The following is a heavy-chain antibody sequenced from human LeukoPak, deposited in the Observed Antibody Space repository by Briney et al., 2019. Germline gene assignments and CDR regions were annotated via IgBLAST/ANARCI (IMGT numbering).Heavy chain of an antibody. CDR3: ARVEGYSSSSDP. J-gene: IGHJ5*02. D-gene: IGHD6-6*01. V-gene: IGHV4-39*07. CDR2: IYYSGST. Sequence: SETLSLTCTVSGGSISSSSYYWGWIRQPPGKGLEWIGSIYYSGSTYYNPSLKSRVTISVDTSKNQFSLKLSSVTAADTAVYYCARVEGYSSSSDPWGQGTLVTVSS. CDR1: GGSISSSSYY.